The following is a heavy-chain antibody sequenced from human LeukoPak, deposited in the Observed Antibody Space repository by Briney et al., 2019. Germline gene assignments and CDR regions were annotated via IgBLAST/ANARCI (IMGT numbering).Heavy chain of an antibody. Sequence: GGSLRLSCAASAFTFSDYYMSWIRQAPGKGLEWVSYIISSSSFTNYADSVRGRFTISRDNAKNSLYLQMNSLRAEDTALYYCARGLAADYYHSSGYAAWGQGTQVTVSS. D-gene: IGHD3-22*01. CDR1: AFTFSDYY. V-gene: IGHV3-11*06. CDR3: ARGLAADYYHSSGYAA. CDR2: IISSSSFT. J-gene: IGHJ5*02.